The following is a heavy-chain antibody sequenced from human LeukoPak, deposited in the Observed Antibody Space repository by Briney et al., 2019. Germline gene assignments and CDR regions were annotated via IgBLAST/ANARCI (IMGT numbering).Heavy chain of an antibody. D-gene: IGHD3-9*01. V-gene: IGHV1-2*02. Sequence: ASVKVSCKASGYTFTGYYMHWVRQAPGQGLEWMGWINPNSGGTNYAQRFQGRVTMTRDTSISTAYMELSRLRPDDTAVYYCARAAAGVFDWPILDWGQGTLVTVSS. J-gene: IGHJ4*02. CDR2: INPNSGGT. CDR3: ARAAAGVFDWPILD. CDR1: GYTFTGYY.